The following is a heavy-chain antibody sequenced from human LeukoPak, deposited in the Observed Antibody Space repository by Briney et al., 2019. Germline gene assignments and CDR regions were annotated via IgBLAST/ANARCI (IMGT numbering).Heavy chain of an antibody. Sequence: VKVSCKASGGTFSSYAISWVRQAPGQGLEWMGGIIPIFGTANYAQKFQGRVTITADESTSTAYMELSSLRSEDTAVYYCARGAYYYDSSAPNGVWFDPWGQGTLVTVSS. CDR2: IIPIFGTA. CDR3: ARGAYYYDSSAPNGVWFDP. V-gene: IGHV1-69*01. D-gene: IGHD3-22*01. CDR1: GGTFSSYA. J-gene: IGHJ5*02.